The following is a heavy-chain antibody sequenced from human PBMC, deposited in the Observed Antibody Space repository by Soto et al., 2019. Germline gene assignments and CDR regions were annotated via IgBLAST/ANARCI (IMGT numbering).Heavy chain of an antibody. CDR2: ISASGGRT. CDR3: AALIVVVMYPDY. V-gene: IGHV3-23*01. J-gene: IGHJ4*02. CDR1: GFTFSSYA. Sequence: GGSLRLSCAASGFTFSSYAMSWVRQAPGKGLEWVSAISASGGRTYYADSVKGRFTISRDNSKNTLYLQMNSLRAEDTAVYYCAALIVVVMYPDYWGQGTLVTVSS. D-gene: IGHD3-22*01.